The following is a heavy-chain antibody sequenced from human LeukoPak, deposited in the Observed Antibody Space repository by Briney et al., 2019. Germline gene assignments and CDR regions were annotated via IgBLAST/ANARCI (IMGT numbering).Heavy chain of an antibody. CDR2: ISSTSSEE. Sequence: GGSLRLSCAASGFTFSNYKMNWVRQAPGKGLEWVSSISSTSSEEAYADSVKGRFTISRDNAKNSLYLQMNSLRAEDTAVYYCARDGGGLYYWGQGTLVTVSS. CDR3: ARDGGGLYY. D-gene: IGHD3-16*01. CDR1: GFTFSNYK. V-gene: IGHV3-21*01. J-gene: IGHJ4*02.